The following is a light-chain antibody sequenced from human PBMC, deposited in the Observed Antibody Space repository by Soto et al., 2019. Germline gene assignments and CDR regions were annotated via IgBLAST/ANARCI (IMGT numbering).Light chain of an antibody. J-gene: IGLJ2*01. Sequence: QSALTQPASVSGSPGQSITIPCTGTSSDVGGYNYVSWYQQHPGKVPKLMIFEVFRRPSGISTRFSGSKSGNTASLTICGLQAEDEADYYCCSYTPTSTFVFGGGTKLTVL. CDR2: EVF. V-gene: IGLV2-14*01. CDR1: SSDVGGYNY. CDR3: CSYTPTSTFV.